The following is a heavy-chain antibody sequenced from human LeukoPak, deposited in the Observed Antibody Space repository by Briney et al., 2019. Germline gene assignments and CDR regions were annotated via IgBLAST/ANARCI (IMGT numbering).Heavy chain of an antibody. V-gene: IGHV3-21*01. D-gene: IGHD1-1*01. CDR1: QFTFSSYN. CDR2: ISSTSRYI. CDR3: SRGGYNHGFDI. Sequence: GGSLRLSCAASQFTFSSYNMNWVRQAPGKGLEWVSSISSTSRYIYYADSVKGRFTFSRDNAKNTLYLQMNSLRAEGTAVYYCSRGGYNHGFDIWGQGTMVTVSS. J-gene: IGHJ3*02.